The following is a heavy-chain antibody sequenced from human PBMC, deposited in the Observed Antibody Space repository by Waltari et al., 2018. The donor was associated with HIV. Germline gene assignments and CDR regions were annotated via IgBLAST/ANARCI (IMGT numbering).Heavy chain of an antibody. J-gene: IGHJ4*02. CDR2: ITSDGDTT. Sequence: EVQLVESGGGLVQPGGSLRLYWAASGFTFSKYTRHWVRQAPGKGLEYLSAITSDGDTTYYVNSVKGRFTISRDNSKNTLYLQMGSLRAEDMAVFYCVRDSSGYYGHFDYWGQGTLVTVSS. D-gene: IGHD6-19*01. V-gene: IGHV3-64*01. CDR3: VRDSSGYYGHFDY. CDR1: GFTFSKYT.